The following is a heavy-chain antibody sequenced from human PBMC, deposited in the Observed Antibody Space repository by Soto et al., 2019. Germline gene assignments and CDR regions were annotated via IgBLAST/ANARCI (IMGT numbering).Heavy chain of an antibody. CDR3: ARHYYGSGREDWFDP. D-gene: IGHD3-10*01. CDR2: IYPGDSDT. CDR1: GYSFTSYW. Sequence: GESLKISCKGSGYSFTSYWIGWVRQMPGKGLEWMGIIYPGDSDTRYSPSFQGQVTISADKSISTAYLQWSSLKASDTAMYYCARHYYGSGREDWFDPWGQGTLVTVSS. V-gene: IGHV5-51*01. J-gene: IGHJ5*02.